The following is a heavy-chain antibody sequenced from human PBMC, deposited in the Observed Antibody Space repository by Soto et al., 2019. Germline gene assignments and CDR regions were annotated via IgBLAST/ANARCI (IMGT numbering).Heavy chain of an antibody. CDR2: IYYSGST. V-gene: IGHV4-31*03. CDR1: GGSISSGGYY. CDR3: ARERVVVVTSRGGLDY. Sequence: QVQLQESGPGLVKPSQTLSLTCTVSGGSISSGGYYWSWIRQHPGKGLEWIGYIYYSGSTYYNPSLKSRVTISVDSSKNQFSLKLSSVTAADTAVYYCARERVVVVTSRGGLDYWGQGTLVTVSS. D-gene: IGHD3-22*01. J-gene: IGHJ4*02.